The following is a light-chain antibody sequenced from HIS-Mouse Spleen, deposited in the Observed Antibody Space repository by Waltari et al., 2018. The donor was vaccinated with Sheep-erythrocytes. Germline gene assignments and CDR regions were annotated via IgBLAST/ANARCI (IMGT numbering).Light chain of an antibody. Sequence: QSALTQPASVSGSPGQSITISCTGTSSDVGGYNYVSWYQQHPGKAPKLMIYEVSNRPAGVSIRFSGSKSGNTASLTISGLQAEDEADYYCAAWDDSLNGPVFGGGTKLTVL. CDR1: SSDVGGYNY. V-gene: IGLV2-14*01. J-gene: IGLJ3*02. CDR3: AAWDDSLNGPV. CDR2: EVS.